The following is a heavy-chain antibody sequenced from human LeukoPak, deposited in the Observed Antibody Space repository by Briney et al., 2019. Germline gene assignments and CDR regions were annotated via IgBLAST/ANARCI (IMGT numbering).Heavy chain of an antibody. V-gene: IGHV5-51*01. CDR1: GYSFTSYL. J-gene: IGHJ3*02. D-gene: IGHD3-10*01. CDR3: ARSQITMVRGVNQRTDAFDI. Sequence: GESLKISCKGSGYSFTSYLIGWVRQMAGKGLEWMGIIYPGDSDTRYSPSFQGQVTISADKSISTAYLQWSSLKASDTAMYYCARSQITMVRGVNQRTDAFDIWGQGTMVTVSS. CDR2: IYPGDSDT.